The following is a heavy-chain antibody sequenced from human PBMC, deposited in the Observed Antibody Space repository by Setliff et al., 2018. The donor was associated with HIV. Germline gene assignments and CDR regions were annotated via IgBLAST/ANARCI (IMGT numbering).Heavy chain of an antibody. Sequence: GGSLRLSCAASGFTFSSYWMSWVRQAPGKGLEWVANIKQDGSEKYYVDSVKGRFTMSRDNAKNLLFLQMDSLRAEDTAVFYCARRAYCSSTTCFDNWGQGTLVTVSS. CDR1: GFTFSSYW. J-gene: IGHJ4*02. CDR3: ARRAYCSSTTCFDN. D-gene: IGHD2-2*01. CDR2: IKQDGSEK. V-gene: IGHV3-7*01.